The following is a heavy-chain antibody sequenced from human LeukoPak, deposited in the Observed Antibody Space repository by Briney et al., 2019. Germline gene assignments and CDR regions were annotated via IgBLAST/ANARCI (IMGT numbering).Heavy chain of an antibody. CDR1: GFTFSSYA. CDR2: ISGSGSGT. Sequence: GGSLRLSCAASGFTFSSYAMGWVRQAPGKGLQWVSAISGSGSGTYYADSVKGRFTISRDNSKNILYLQMNSLRAEDTAVYYCANYLCCGSTYGSDYWGQGTLVTVSS. D-gene: IGHD4-17*01. CDR3: ANYLCCGSTYGSDY. J-gene: IGHJ4*02. V-gene: IGHV3-23*01.